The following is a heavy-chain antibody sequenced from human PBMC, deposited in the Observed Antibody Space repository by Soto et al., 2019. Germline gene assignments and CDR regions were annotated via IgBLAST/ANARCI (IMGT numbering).Heavy chain of an antibody. V-gene: IGHV6-1*01. CDR3: ARDGRYSGSNGHWFDP. CDR2: TYYRSKWYN. CDR1: GDSVSSNSAA. Sequence: KQSQTLSLTCAISGDSVSSNSAAWNWIRQSPSRGLEWLGRTYYRSKWYNDYAVSVKSRITINPDTSKNQFSLQLNSVTPEDTAVYYCARDGRYSGSNGHWFDPWGQGTLVTVSS. J-gene: IGHJ5*02. D-gene: IGHD1-26*01.